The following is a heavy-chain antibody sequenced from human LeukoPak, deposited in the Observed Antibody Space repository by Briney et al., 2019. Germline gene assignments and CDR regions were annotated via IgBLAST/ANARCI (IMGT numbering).Heavy chain of an antibody. CDR3: ARVYGSGSYFHWFDT. Sequence: SETLSPTCTVSGGSISTISYYWGWIREPPGKGLEWIGSMVLSGSTYDNPSLRSRVTISVHTSKNQCCLKLSAVTVADTAVYCRARVYGSGSYFHWFDTWGQGNLVTVSS. CDR1: GGSISTISYY. CDR2: MVLSGST. V-gene: IGHV4-39*01. D-gene: IGHD3-10*01. J-gene: IGHJ5*02.